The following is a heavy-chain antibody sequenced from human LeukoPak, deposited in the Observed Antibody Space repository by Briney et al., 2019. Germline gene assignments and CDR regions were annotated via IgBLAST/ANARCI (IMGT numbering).Heavy chain of an antibody. D-gene: IGHD3-10*01. Sequence: PGGSLRLSCAASGFTFSSYAMSWVREAPGKGLGWVSGISGSGGNTYYADSVKGRFTTSRDNAKNSLYLQMNSLRAEDTAVYYCARGNKVRGVNSYRDYYYYGMDVWGQGTTVTVSS. CDR2: ISGSGGNT. CDR3: ARGNKVRGVNSYRDYYYYGMDV. J-gene: IGHJ6*02. V-gene: IGHV3-23*01. CDR1: GFTFSSYA.